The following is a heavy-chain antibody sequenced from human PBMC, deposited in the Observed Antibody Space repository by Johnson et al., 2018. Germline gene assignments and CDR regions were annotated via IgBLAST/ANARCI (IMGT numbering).Heavy chain of an antibody. CDR3: ARAARLPSGVFDM. D-gene: IGHD2-8*01. V-gene: IGHV4-39*07. CDR2: IYFVGGT. Sequence: QVQLQESGPGLVKPSDTLSLTCTVSGGSIRSTTHYWGWIRQAPGQGPEWVGSIYFVGGTYYNPSLHSRASIPIDSSHNQFSHLLNSVTAADTAGYSGARAARLPSGVFDMWGQGTMVTVSS. CDR1: GGSIRSTTHY. J-gene: IGHJ3*02.